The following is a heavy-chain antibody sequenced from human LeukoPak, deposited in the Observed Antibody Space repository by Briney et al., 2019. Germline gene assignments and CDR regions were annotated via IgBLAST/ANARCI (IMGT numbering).Heavy chain of an antibody. V-gene: IGHV4-39*07. D-gene: IGHD6-13*01. Sequence: PSETLSLTCTVSGGSISSSSYYWGWIRQPPGKGLEWIGSIYYSGSTYYNPSLKSRVTISVDTSKNQFSLKLSSVTAADTAVYYCARVRYSSSWDFDYWGQGTLVTVSS. J-gene: IGHJ4*02. CDR2: IYYSGST. CDR1: GGSISSSSYY. CDR3: ARVRYSSSWDFDY.